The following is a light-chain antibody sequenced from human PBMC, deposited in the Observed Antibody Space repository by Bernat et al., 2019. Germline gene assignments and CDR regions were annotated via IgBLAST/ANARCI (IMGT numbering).Light chain of an antibody. Sequence: QSALTQPASVSGSPGQSITISCIGISSDIGSYNYVSWYQQHPGKAPNLLIYAVANRPSGVSNRFSASKSGNTASLTISGLQAEDESDYYCSSYTRSATYVFGTGTKVTVL. CDR3: SSYTRSATYV. CDR2: AVA. V-gene: IGLV2-14*03. J-gene: IGLJ1*01. CDR1: SSDIGSYNY.